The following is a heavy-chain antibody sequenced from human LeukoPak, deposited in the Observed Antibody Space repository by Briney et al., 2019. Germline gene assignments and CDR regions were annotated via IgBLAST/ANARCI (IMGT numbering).Heavy chain of an antibody. D-gene: IGHD3-22*01. CDR3: ARDREEAYYYDSSAYNH. J-gene: IGHJ4*02. CDR2: IYSGGNT. V-gene: IGHV3-66*01. Sequence: GGSLRLSCAASGFTVSSNYMNWVRQAPGKGLEWVSVIYSGGNTYYADSVKGRFAISRDNSKNTLYLQMNSLRAEDTAVYYCARDREEAYYYDSSAYNHWGQGTLVTVSS. CDR1: GFTVSSNY.